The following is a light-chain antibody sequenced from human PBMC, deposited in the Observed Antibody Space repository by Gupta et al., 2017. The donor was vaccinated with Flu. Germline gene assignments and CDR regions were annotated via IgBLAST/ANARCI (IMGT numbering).Light chain of an antibody. CDR2: IND. Sequence: QSVLSQPPSVSGTPGQSVTISCAGSSSNIGSNSVNWYQHSPGTAPRLLIYINDQRPSGVPDRFSASRSGTSASLTISGLQSEDEADYYCADWDNDLDGVIFGGGTKVTVL. CDR1: SSNIGSNS. J-gene: IGLJ2*01. CDR3: ADWDNDLDGVI. V-gene: IGLV1-44*01.